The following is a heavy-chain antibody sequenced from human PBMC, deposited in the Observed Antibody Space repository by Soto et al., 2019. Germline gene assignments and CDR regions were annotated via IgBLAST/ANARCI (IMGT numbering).Heavy chain of an antibody. CDR1: GGSISSGGYY. J-gene: IGHJ4*02. V-gene: IGHV4-31*03. CDR3: ARTSNGHYDSSGYYGY. D-gene: IGHD3-22*01. CDR2: SYYSGST. Sequence: PSETLSRTCTVSGGSISSGGYYWSWIRQHPGKGLEWIGYSYYSGSTYYNPSLKSRVTISVDTSKNQFSLKLSSVTAADTAVYYCARTSNGHYDSSGYYGYWGQGTLVTVSS.